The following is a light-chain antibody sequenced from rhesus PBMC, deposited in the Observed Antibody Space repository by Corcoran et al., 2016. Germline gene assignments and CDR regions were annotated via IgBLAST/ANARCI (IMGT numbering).Light chain of an antibody. CDR1: QGISNS. J-gene: IGKJ4*01. V-gene: IGKV1-33*01. CDR3: QQRNNYPLT. CDR2: GAS. Sequence: DIQMTQSPSSLSASVGDKVTITCRARQGISNSLAWYQPKPGKAPKLLIDGASNLESGVPSRVSGSGAGTDFTLTISSLQPEDVAVYYCQQRNNYPLTFGGGTKVEIK.